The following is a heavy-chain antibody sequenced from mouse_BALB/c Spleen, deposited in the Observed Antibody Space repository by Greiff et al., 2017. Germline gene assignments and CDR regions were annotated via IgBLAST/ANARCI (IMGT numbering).Heavy chain of an antibody. V-gene: IGHV5-6-5*01. CDR2: ISSGGST. CDR1: GFTFSSYA. CDR3: ARGFDGYYPYYFDY. D-gene: IGHD2-3*01. J-gene: IGHJ2*01. Sequence: EVKLVESGGGLVKPGGSLKLSCAASGFTFSSYAMSWVRQTPEKRLEWVASISSGGSTYYPDSVKGRFTISRDNARNILYLQMSSLRSEDTAMYYCARGFDGYYPYYFDYWGQGTTLTVSS.